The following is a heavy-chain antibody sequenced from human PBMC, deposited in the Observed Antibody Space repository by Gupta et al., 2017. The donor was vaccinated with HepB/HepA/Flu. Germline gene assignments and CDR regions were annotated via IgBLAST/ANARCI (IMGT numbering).Heavy chain of an antibody. CDR3: ARGSPDRQNLIAVAAGKYYFDY. D-gene: IGHD6-19*01. Sequence: QVQLQQWGAGLLKLSETLSLTCAVYGGSCSGYYWSWIRQPPGQGLEWIGEINHSGSTNYNPSLKGRVTISVDTSKNQFSLKLSSVTAADTAVYYCARGSPDRQNLIAVAAGKYYFDYWGQGTLVTVSS. J-gene: IGHJ4*02. CDR2: INHSGST. CDR1: GGSCSGYY. V-gene: IGHV4-34*01.